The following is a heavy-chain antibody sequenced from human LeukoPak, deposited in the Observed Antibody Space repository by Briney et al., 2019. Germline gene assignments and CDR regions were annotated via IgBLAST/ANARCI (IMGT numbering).Heavy chain of an antibody. D-gene: IGHD6-19*01. J-gene: IGHJ5*02. V-gene: IGHV1-18*01. Sequence: ASVKVSCKASGGTFSSYGISWVRQAPGQGLEWMGWISAYNGNTNYAQKLQGRVTMTTDTSTRTAYMELRSLRSDDTAVYYCARSIEEWLVSAWFDPWGQGTLVTVSS. CDR1: GGTFSSYG. CDR2: ISAYNGNT. CDR3: ARSIEEWLVSAWFDP.